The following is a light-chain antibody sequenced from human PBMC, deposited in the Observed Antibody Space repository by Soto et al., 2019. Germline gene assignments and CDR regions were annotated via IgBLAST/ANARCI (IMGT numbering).Light chain of an antibody. CDR1: QSISSW. J-gene: IGKJ1*01. V-gene: IGKV1-5*03. CDR3: HQYNNYSWT. Sequence: DIQMTESPSTLSASVGDRVTITCRASQSISSWLAWYQQKPGKAPKLLIYKASSLESGVPSRFSGSGSGTEFTLTISSLQPDDFATYYCHQYNNYSWTFGQGTKVDIK. CDR2: KAS.